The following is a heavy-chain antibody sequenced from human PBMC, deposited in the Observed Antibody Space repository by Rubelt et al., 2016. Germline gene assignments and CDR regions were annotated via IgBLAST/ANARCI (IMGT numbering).Heavy chain of an antibody. CDR3: ARMVNDFWSGYHNWFDP. V-gene: IGHV1-8*01. D-gene: IGHD3-3*01. CDR1: GYTFTSYD. CDR2: MNPNSGNT. J-gene: IGHJ5*02. Sequence: QVQLVQSGAEVKKPGASVKVSCKASGYTFTSYDINWVRQATGQGLEWMGWMNPNSGNTGYAQKFPGGGTMTRNNSISTAYMELSSLRSEDTAVYYCARMVNDFWSGYHNWFDPWGQGTLVTVSS.